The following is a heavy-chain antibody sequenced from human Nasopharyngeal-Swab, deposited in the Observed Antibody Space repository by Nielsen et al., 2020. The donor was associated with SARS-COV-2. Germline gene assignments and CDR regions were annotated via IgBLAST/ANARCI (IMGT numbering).Heavy chain of an antibody. CDR3: ARDTIVVVADY. V-gene: IGHV1-18*01. J-gene: IGHJ4*02. D-gene: IGHD3-22*01. Sequence: ASVNVSCKASGYTFSRYGISWVRQALGQGLEWMGWISVDNGKTDYAQKLQCRVLITTDTSTSKAYMELRSLRSDDTAVYYCARDTIVVVADYWGQGTLVTVSS. CDR1: GYTFSRYG. CDR2: ISVDNGKT.